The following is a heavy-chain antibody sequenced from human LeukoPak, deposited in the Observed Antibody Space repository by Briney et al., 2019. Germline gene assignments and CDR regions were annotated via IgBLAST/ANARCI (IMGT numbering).Heavy chain of an antibody. Sequence: ASVKVSCKVSGYTLTELSMHWVRQAPGKGLEWVGGFDPEDGETIYAQKFQGRVTMTEDTSTDTAYMELSSLRSEDTAVYYCATGLIVATIIELDYWGQGTLVTVSS. D-gene: IGHD5-12*01. CDR1: GYTLTELS. J-gene: IGHJ4*02. CDR2: FDPEDGET. V-gene: IGHV1-24*01. CDR3: ATGLIVATIIELDY.